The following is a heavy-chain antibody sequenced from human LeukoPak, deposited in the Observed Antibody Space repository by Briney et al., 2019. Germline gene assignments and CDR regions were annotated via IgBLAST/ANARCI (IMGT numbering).Heavy chain of an antibody. CDR1: GGSFSGYY. D-gene: IGHD3-9*01. CDR3: VGNLRYFDWFDP. J-gene: IGHJ5*02. Sequence: SETLSLTCAVYGGSFSGYYWSWIRQPPGKGLEWIGEINHSGSTNYNPSLKSRVTISVDTSKNQFSLKLSSVTAADTAVYYCVGNLRYFDWFDPWGQGTLVTVSS. CDR2: INHSGST. V-gene: IGHV4-34*01.